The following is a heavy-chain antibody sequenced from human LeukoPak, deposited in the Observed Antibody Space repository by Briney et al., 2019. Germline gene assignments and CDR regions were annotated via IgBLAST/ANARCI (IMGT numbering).Heavy chain of an antibody. CDR1: GGSISSGGYY. CDR3: ASGSLVVATAMGFDY. J-gene: IGHJ4*02. D-gene: IGHD2-21*02. CDR2: IYYSGST. V-gene: IGHV4-31*03. Sequence: PSQTLSLTCTVSGGSISSGGYYWSWIRQHPGKGLKWIGYIYYSGSTYYNPSLKSRVTISVDTSKNQFSLKLSSVTAADTAVYYCASGSLVVATAMGFDYWGQGTLVTVSS.